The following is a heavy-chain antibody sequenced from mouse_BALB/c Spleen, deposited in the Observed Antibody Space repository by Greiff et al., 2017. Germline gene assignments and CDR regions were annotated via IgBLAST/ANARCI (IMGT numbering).Heavy chain of an antibody. Sequence: EVQLVESGGGLVQPGGSLRLSCATSGFTFTDYYMSWVRQPPGKALEWLGFIRNKANGYTTEYSASVKGRFTSARDNSQSILYLQMNTLRAEDSANYDCARALDYWGQGTTLTVSS. CDR1: GFTFTDYY. V-gene: IGHV7-3*02. CDR3: ARALDY. J-gene: IGHJ2*01. CDR2: IRNKANGYTT.